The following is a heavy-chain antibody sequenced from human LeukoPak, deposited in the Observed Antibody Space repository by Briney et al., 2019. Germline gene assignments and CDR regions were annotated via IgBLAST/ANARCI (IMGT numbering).Heavy chain of an antibody. J-gene: IGHJ6*02. CDR1: GFTVSSNY. D-gene: IGHD3-10*01. V-gene: IGHV3-53*01. Sequence: GGSLRLSCAASGFTVSSNYMNWVRQAPEKGLEWVSVIYGGGKTYYADSVKGRFTPSRDNSKNMLFLQMNGLRVEDTAVYYCARDQATMIRNGFDVWGQGTTVTVSS. CDR3: ARDQATMIRNGFDV. CDR2: IYGGGKT.